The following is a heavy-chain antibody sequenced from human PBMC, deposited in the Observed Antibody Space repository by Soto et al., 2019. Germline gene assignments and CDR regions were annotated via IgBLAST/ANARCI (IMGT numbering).Heavy chain of an antibody. D-gene: IGHD4-17*01. CDR1: GFTFRSYA. CDR3: ARDRXTVTTFYPSCYFDS. V-gene: IGHV3-30-3*01. CDR2: ISYDGSNK. J-gene: IGHJ4*02. Sequence: GGSLRLSCAASGFTFRSYAMHWVRLAPGKGLEWVAVISYDGSNKYYADSVKGRFTISRDNSKNTLFLQMNSLGGEDTAVYHYARDRXTVTTFYPSCYFDSWGQGTLVTVSS.